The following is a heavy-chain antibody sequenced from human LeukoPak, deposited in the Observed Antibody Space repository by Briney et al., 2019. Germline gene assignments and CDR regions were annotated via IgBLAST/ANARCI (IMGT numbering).Heavy chain of an antibody. CDR2: IWYDGSNK. D-gene: IGHD3-10*01. CDR3: ARDGDGSGLYYFDY. CDR1: GFTFSSYG. Sequence: GRSLRLSCAASGFTFSSYGMHWVRQAPGKGLEWVAVIWYDGSNKYYADSVKGRFTISRDNPKNTLYLQMNSLRAEDTAVYYCARDGDGSGLYYFDYWGQGTLVTVSS. V-gene: IGHV3-33*01. J-gene: IGHJ4*02.